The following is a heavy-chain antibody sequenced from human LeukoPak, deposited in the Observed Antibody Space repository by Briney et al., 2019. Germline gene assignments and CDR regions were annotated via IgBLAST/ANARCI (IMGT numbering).Heavy chain of an antibody. CDR3: ARDLRGNVHFDY. J-gene: IGHJ4*02. V-gene: IGHV1-2*02. D-gene: IGHD1-1*01. CDR2: INPNSGGT. Sequence: GASVKVSCKASGYTFTGYYMHWVRQAPGQGLEWMGWINPNSGGTNYAQKFQGRVTMTRDTSISTAYMELRSLRSDDTAVYYCARDLRGNVHFDYWGQGTLVTVSS. CDR1: GYTFTGYY.